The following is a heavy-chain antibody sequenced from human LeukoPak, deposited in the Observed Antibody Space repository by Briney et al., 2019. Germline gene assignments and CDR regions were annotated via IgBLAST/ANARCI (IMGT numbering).Heavy chain of an antibody. Sequence: ASVKVSCKASGYTFVSYGITWVRQAPGQGLEWMGWISVYNGDTKYAQNLQGRVTLTTDTSTSTAYMELRSLRSDDTAVYYCVRGGGFNSGFEYWGQGTLVIVSS. J-gene: IGHJ4*02. D-gene: IGHD3-10*01. V-gene: IGHV1-18*04. CDR2: ISVYNGDT. CDR3: VRGGGFNSGFEY. CDR1: GYTFVSYG.